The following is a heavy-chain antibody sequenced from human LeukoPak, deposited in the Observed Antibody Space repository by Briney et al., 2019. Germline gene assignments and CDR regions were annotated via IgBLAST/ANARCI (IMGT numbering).Heavy chain of an antibody. CDR1: GGTFSSYA. V-gene: IGHV1-69*13. J-gene: IGHJ6*03. CDR3: ARGIDDDYGDPAYYYYYMDV. Sequence: GASVKVSCKASGGTFSSYAISWVRQAPGQGLEWMGGIIPIFGTANYAQKFQGRVTITADESTSTAYMELSSLRSEDTAVYYCARGIDDDYGDPAYYYYYMDVWGKGTTVTISS. D-gene: IGHD4-17*01. CDR2: IIPIFGTA.